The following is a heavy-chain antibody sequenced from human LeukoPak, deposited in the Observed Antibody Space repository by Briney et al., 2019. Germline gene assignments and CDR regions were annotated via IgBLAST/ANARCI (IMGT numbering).Heavy chain of an antibody. J-gene: IGHJ4*02. Sequence: WASVKVSCKASGGTFSSYAISWVRQAPGQGLEWMGRIIPILGIANYAQKFQGRVTITADKSTSTAYMELSSLRSEDTAVYYCAMEDRLRGGGDYWGQGTLVTVSS. CDR3: AMEDRLRGGGDY. D-gene: IGHD3-10*01. CDR1: GGTFSSYA. CDR2: IIPILGIA. V-gene: IGHV1-69*04.